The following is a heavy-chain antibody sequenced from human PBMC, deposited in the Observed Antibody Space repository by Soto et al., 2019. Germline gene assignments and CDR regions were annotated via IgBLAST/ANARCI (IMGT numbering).Heavy chain of an antibody. D-gene: IGHD6-19*01. CDR1: GGSFSGYY. CDR3: ARQYSSGWYTLRYYYGMDV. J-gene: IGHJ6*02. V-gene: IGHV4-34*01. CDR2: INHRGST. Sequence: QVQLQQWGAGLLKPSETLSLTCAVYGGSFSGYYWSWIRQPPGKGLEWIGEINHRGSTNYNPSLKSRVTISVDTSKNQFSLKLSSVTAADTAVYYCARQYSSGWYTLRYYYGMDVWGQGTTVTVSS.